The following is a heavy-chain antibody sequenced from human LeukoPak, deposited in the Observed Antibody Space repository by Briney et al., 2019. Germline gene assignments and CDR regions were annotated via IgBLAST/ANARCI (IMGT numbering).Heavy chain of an antibody. CDR2: ISASAGST. D-gene: IGHD3-10*01. J-gene: IGHJ4*02. CDR3: ARDGDMVRGVY. V-gene: IGHV3-23*01. Sequence: GGSLRLSCAASGFTFSSYAMSWVRQAPGKGLEWVSTISASAGSTHYADSVKGRFTVSRDNSKNTLYLQMNSLRAEDTAVYYCARDGDMVRGVYWGQGTLVTVSS. CDR1: GFTFSSYA.